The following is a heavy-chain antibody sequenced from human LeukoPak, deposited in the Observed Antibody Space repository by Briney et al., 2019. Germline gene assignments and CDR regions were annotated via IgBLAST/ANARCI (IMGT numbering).Heavy chain of an antibody. J-gene: IGHJ4*02. D-gene: IGHD3-10*01. CDR3: CGGLFYCDY. V-gene: IGHV3-30*03. Sequence: GRSLRLSCAASGFSFSSYGMHWVRQAPGEGLEWVAGISFDGSNKYYADSLKGRFTISRDNSKNTLYMQMNSLRVEDTAVYYCCGGLFYCDYLGQGTLVTVSS. CDR1: GFSFSSYG. CDR2: ISFDGSNK.